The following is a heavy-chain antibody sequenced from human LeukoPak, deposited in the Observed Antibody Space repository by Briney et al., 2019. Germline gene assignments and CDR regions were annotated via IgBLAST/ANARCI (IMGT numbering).Heavy chain of an antibody. CDR2: IYYSGST. CDR1: GGSFSGYY. J-gene: IGHJ6*03. CDR3: ARSPVVNFYYYYYYMDV. D-gene: IGHD2-15*01. V-gene: IGHV4-34*01. Sequence: PSETLSLTCAVYGGSFSGYYWSWIRQPPGKGLEWIGSIYYSGSTYYNPSLKSRVTISVDTSKNQFSLKLSSVTAADTAVYYCARSPVVNFYYYYYYMDVWGKGTTVTVSS.